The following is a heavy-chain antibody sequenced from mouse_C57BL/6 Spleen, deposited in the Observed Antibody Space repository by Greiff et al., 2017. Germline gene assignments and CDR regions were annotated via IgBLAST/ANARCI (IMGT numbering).Heavy chain of an antibody. CDR3: ARESGLPYAMDY. Sequence: VQLQQSGAELARPGASVKMSCKASGYTFTSYTMHWVKQRPGQGLEWIGYINPSSGYTKYNQKFKDKATLTADKSSSTAYMQLSSLTSEDSAVYYCARESGLPYAMDYWGQGTSVTVSS. CDR2: INPSSGYT. V-gene: IGHV1-4*01. CDR1: GYTFTSYT. D-gene: IGHD2-4*01. J-gene: IGHJ4*01.